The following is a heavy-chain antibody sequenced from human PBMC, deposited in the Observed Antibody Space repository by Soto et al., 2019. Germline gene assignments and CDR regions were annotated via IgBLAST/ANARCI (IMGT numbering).Heavy chain of an antibody. J-gene: IGHJ5*02. Sequence: QVQLVQSGAEVKKPGASVKVSCKASGYTFTSYAMHWVRQAPGQRLEWMGWINAGNGNTKYSQKFQGSVTITRDTSASTAYMELSSLRSEDTAVYYCARGEDYDFWSDNWFDPWGQGTLVTVSS. D-gene: IGHD3-3*01. V-gene: IGHV1-3*01. CDR3: ARGEDYDFWSDNWFDP. CDR1: GYTFTSYA. CDR2: INAGNGNT.